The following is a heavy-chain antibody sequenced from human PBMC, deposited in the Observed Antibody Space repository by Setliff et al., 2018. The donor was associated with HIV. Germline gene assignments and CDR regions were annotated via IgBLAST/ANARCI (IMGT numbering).Heavy chain of an antibody. CDR1: GGSISRGSYS. V-gene: IGHV4-39*01. CDR2: ISYTGIT. D-gene: IGHD6-19*01. J-gene: IGHJ4*02. CDR3: ARLRQWLAFFDS. Sequence: SETLSLTCTVSGGSISRGSYSWGWIRQPPGKGLEWIGSISYTGITNYNPSLKSRVTISVDTSQNQFSLKLTSVTAADTAVYYCARLRQWLAFFDSWGQVTLVTVSS.